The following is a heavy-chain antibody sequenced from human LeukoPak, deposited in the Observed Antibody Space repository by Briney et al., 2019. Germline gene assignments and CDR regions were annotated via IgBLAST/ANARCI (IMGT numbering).Heavy chain of an antibody. CDR2: INPNSGGT. D-gene: IGHD3-22*01. V-gene: IGHV1-2*02. J-gene: IGHJ4*02. CDR3: ARNIGTQYYYDSSGLSYYFDY. Sequence: GASVKVSCKASGYTFTGYYMHWVRQAPGQGLEWMGWINPNSGGTNYAQKFQGRVTMTRDTSIGTAYMELSRLRSDDTAVYYCARNIGTQYYYDSSGLSYYFDYWGQGTLVTVSS. CDR1: GYTFTGYY.